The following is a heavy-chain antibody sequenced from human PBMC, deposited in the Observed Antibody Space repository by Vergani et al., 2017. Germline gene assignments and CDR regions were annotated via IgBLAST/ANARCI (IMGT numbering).Heavy chain of an antibody. CDR3: ARHDSAPEGYYCYYMDV. J-gene: IGHJ6*03. Sequence: EVQLVQSGAEVKKPGESLKISCKGSGYSFTSYWIGWVRQMPGKGLEWMGIIYPGDSDTRYSPSFQGQVTISADKSISTAYLQWSSLKASGTAMYYCARHDSAPEGYYCYYMDVWGKGTTVTVSS. CDR2: IYPGDSDT. V-gene: IGHV5-51*01. D-gene: IGHD2-21*01. CDR1: GYSFTSYW.